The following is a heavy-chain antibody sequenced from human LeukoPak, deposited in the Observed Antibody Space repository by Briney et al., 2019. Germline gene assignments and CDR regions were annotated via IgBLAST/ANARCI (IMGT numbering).Heavy chain of an antibody. CDR1: GFTFSSYG. Sequence: GGSLRLSCAASGFTFSSYGMHWVRQAPGKGLEWVAFIRYDGSNKYYADSVKGRFTISRDNSKNTLYLQMNSLRAEDTAVYYCAKVYLSQSPFDYWAQGTLVTVSS. CDR2: IRYDGSNK. J-gene: IGHJ4*02. V-gene: IGHV3-30*02. CDR3: AKVYLSQSPFDY. D-gene: IGHD2-21*01.